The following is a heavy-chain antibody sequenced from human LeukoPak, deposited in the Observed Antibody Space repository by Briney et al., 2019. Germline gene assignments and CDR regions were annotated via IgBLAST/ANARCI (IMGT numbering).Heavy chain of an antibody. D-gene: IGHD2-2*01. Sequence: PGGSLRLSCAASGFTFSSYAMSWVRQAPGKGLEWVSGIRGSGDITYYADSVKGRFTIPRDNFKNTLYLQMNSLRAEDTAVYYCAKTRIVCTSVSCPGGGFDYWGHGTLVTVSS. J-gene: IGHJ4*01. V-gene: IGHV3-23*01. CDR2: IRGSGDIT. CDR3: AKTRIVCTSVSCPGGGFDY. CDR1: GFTFSSYA.